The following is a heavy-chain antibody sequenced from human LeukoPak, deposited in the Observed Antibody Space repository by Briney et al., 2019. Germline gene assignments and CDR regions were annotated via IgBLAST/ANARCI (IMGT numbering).Heavy chain of an antibody. J-gene: IGHJ4*02. V-gene: IGHV3-30*18. CDR1: GFTFSSYG. D-gene: IGHD1-7*01. CDR2: ISYDGSNK. Sequence: GRSLRLSCAASGFTFSSYGMHWVRQAPGKGLEWVAVISYDGSNKYYADSVKGRFTTSRDNSKNTLYLQMNSLRAEDTAVYYCAKDWNYGYWGQGTLVTVSS. CDR3: AKDWNYGY.